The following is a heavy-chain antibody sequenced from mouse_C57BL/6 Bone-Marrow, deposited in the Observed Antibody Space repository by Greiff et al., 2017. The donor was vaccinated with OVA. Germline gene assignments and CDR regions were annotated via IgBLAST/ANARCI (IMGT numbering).Heavy chain of an antibody. Sequence: VKLMESGPGLVQPSQCLSITCTVSGFSLTSYGVHWVRQSPGKGLEWLGVIWSGGSTDYNAAFISRLSTSKDNSKIQVYFKMNRLQADDTAIYYCARSPLAVVALDYWGQGTTLTVSS. CDR3: ARSPLAVVALDY. D-gene: IGHD1-1*01. J-gene: IGHJ2*01. CDR1: GFSLTSYG. CDR2: IWSGGST. V-gene: IGHV2-2*01.